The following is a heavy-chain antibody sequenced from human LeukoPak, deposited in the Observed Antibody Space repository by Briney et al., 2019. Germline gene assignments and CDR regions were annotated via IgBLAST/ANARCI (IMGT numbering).Heavy chain of an antibody. CDR1: GFTFSSYA. V-gene: IGHV3-30*04. CDR3: ARDSLGDPTYYFDY. CDR2: ISYDGSNK. Sequence: GSLRLSCAASGFTFSSYAVHWVRQAPGKGLEWVAVISYDGSNKQYADSVRGRFTISRDNSKNTLYVQMNSLRAEDTAVYYCARDSLGDPTYYFDYWGQGTLVTVSS. J-gene: IGHJ4*02. D-gene: IGHD3-10*01.